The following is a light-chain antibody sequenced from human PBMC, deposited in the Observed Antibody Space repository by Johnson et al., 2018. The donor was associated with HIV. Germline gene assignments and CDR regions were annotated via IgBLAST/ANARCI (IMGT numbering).Light chain of an antibody. J-gene: IGLJ1*01. Sequence: QSVLTQPPSVSAAPGQKVTISCSGSSSNIGNNYVSWYQQLPGTAPKLLIYDNNTRPSGIPDRFSGSKSCPSATLGPTRLQTGDEADYYCGTWDSSLSAYVFGTGTKVTVL. CDR3: GTWDSSLSAYV. CDR2: DNN. V-gene: IGLV1-51*01. CDR1: SSNIGNNY.